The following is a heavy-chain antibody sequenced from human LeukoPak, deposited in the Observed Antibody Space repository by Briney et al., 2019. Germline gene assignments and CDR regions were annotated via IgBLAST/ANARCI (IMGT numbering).Heavy chain of an antibody. Sequence: GGSLRLSCAASGFTFSSYSMNWVRQAPGKGLEWVSSISSSSSYIYYADSVKGRFTISRDNSKNTLYLQMNSLRAEDTAVYYCAKGRGYCSGGSCYDFDYWGQGTLVTVSS. J-gene: IGHJ4*02. CDR1: GFTFSSYS. CDR3: AKGRGYCSGGSCYDFDY. V-gene: IGHV3-21*04. CDR2: ISSSSSYI. D-gene: IGHD2-15*01.